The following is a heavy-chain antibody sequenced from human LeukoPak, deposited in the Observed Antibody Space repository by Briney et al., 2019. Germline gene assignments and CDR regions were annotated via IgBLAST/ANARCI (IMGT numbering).Heavy chain of an antibody. Sequence: SETLSLTCTVSGGSIGSYYWSWIRQPPGKGLEWIGYIYYGGNTDHNPSLKSRVSISVDTSKNQVSLRLTSVTAADTAVYYCARESGSYLWRSWLNPWGQGTLVTVSS. CDR2: IYYGGNT. J-gene: IGHJ5*02. CDR3: ARESGSYLWRSWLNP. D-gene: IGHD3-16*01. V-gene: IGHV4-59*01. CDR1: GGSIGSYY.